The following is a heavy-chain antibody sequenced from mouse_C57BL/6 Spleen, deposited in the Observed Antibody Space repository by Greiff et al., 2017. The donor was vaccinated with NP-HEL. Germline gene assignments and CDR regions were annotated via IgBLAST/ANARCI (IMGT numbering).Heavy chain of an antibody. CDR3: ALNYYDYDEGTFAY. V-gene: IGHV1-80*01. Sequence: QVQLQQSGAELVKPGASVKISCKASGYAFSSYWMNWVKQRPGKGLEWIGQIYPGDGDTNYNGKFKGKATLTADKSSSTAYMQLSSLTSEDSAVYFCALNYYDYDEGTFAYWGQGTLVTVSA. J-gene: IGHJ3*01. D-gene: IGHD2-4*01. CDR1: GYAFSSYW. CDR2: IYPGDGDT.